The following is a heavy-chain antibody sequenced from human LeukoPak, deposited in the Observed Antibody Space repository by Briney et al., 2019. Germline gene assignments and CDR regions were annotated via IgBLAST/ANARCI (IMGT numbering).Heavy chain of an antibody. D-gene: IGHD6-13*01. CDR2: INPSSGTT. CDR3: AGGPGMSASGTNY. CDR1: GYTFTSNH. J-gene: IGHJ4*02. V-gene: IGHV1-46*01. Sequence: ASVKVSCKASGYTFTSNHIHWVRQAPGQRLEWMGIINPSSGTTTYGQKFQGRVTITRDTSTSTVYMDLTSLKSEDTAVYYCAGGPGMSASGTNYWGQGTLVTVSS.